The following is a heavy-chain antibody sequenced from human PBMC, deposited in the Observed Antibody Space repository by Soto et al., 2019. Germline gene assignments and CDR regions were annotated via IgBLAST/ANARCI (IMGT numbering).Heavy chain of an antibody. D-gene: IGHD6-19*01. V-gene: IGHV3-23*01. CDR3: AKAYVEQWLVPHLDN. Sequence: EVQLLESGGGVVKPGGSLRLSCVASGFNFKKFAMAWVRQAPGEGLEWVSGISCCGGSTSYADSVKGRFSIARDDSKNTLSLQMNSLRVEDTAQYYCAKAYVEQWLVPHLDNWGQGTLVTVS. CDR2: ISCCGGST. CDR1: GFNFKKFA. J-gene: IGHJ4*02.